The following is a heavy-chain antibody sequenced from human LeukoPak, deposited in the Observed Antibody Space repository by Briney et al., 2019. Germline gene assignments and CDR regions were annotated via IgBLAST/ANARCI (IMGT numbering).Heavy chain of an antibody. V-gene: IGHV3-21*01. J-gene: IGHJ6*02. D-gene: IGHD3-10*01. CDR3: ARGIVLWFGELRGMDV. CDR1: GFTFSSYS. CDR2: ISSSSSYI. Sequence: GGSLRLSCAASGFTFSSYSMNWVRQAPGKGLEWVSSISSSSSYIYYAYSVKVRFTISIDDADNSLYLQMNILRAEDAAAYYCARGIVLWFGELRGMDVWGQGTTVTVSS.